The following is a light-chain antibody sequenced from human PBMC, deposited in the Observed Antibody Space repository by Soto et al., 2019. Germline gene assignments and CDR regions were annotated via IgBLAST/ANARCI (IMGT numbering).Light chain of an antibody. V-gene: IGLV1-44*01. Sequence: QAVVTQPPSASGTPGQGVTISCSGSNSNIGRNSVSWYRHPPGAAPKLLIYTNNQRPSGVPDRFSGSKSGTSASLAISGLQSDDETEYFCASWDDSLNAVVFGGGTQLTVL. J-gene: IGLJ2*01. CDR1: NSNIGRNS. CDR2: TNN. CDR3: ASWDDSLNAVV.